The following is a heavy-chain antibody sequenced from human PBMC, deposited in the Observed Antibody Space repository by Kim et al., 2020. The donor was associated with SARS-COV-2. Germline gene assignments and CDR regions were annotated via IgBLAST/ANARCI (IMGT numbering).Heavy chain of an antibody. D-gene: IGHD1-26*01. CDR3: ATGRPGYSGSYYGDAFDI. CDR2: IYPGDSDT. V-gene: IGHV5-51*01. Sequence: GESLKISCKGSGYSFTSYWIGWVRQMPGKGLEWMGIIYPGDSDTRYSPSFQGQVTISADKSISTAYLQWSSLKASDTAMYYCATGRPGYSGSYYGDAFDIWGQGTMVTVSS. J-gene: IGHJ3*02. CDR1: GYSFTSYW.